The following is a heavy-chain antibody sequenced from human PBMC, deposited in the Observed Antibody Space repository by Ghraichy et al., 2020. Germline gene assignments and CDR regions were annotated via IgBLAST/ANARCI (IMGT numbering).Heavy chain of an antibody. J-gene: IGHJ3*02. D-gene: IGHD2-2*01. V-gene: IGHV3-49*04. Sequence: GGSLRLSCTASGFTFGDYAMSWVRQAPGKGLEWVGFIRSKAYGGTTEYAASVKGRFTISRDDSKSIAYLQMNSLKTEDTAVYYCTRYLDIVVVPADDAFDIWGQGTMVTVSS. CDR3: TRYLDIVVVPADDAFDI. CDR1: GFTFGDYA. CDR2: IRSKAYGGTT.